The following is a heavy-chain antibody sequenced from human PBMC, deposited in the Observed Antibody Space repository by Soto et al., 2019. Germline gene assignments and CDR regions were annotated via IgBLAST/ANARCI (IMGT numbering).Heavy chain of an antibody. CDR1: GYTFTTYG. V-gene: IGHV1-18*01. Sequence: QVQLVQSGGEVKKPGASVKVSCKASGYTFTTYGINWVRQAPGQGREWMGWISAYNGNTNYARKLQGRVTMTTDTSTSTAYMELRSLTSDDTAVYYCARDLVFYSSGFDPWGQGTLVSVSS. CDR3: ARDLVFYSSGFDP. CDR2: ISAYNGNT. J-gene: IGHJ5*02. D-gene: IGHD2-15*01.